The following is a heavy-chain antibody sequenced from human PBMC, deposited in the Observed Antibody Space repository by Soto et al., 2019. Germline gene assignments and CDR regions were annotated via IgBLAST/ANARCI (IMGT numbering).Heavy chain of an antibody. CDR3: ARSPIVGVSAGYY. V-gene: IGHV3-66*01. J-gene: IGHJ4*02. Sequence: GGSLRLSCTASGFTFGDYAMSWVRQAPGKGLEWVSVIYSGDSTFYADSVKGRFTISRDNSKNTVFLQMNSLRADDTAVYYCARSPIVGVSAGYYWGQGTLVTVSS. CDR1: GFTFGDYA. CDR2: IYSGDST. D-gene: IGHD1-26*01.